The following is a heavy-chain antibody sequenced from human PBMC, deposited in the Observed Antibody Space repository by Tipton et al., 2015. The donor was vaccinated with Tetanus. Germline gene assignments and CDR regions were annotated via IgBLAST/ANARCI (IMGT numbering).Heavy chain of an antibody. CDR3: AKSASGCSRCSRDGFDI. V-gene: IGHV3-23*01. J-gene: IGHJ3*02. CDR1: GFIFGSYG. D-gene: IGHD6-13*01. CDR2: ITGGEGNT. Sequence: SLRLSCAASGFIFGSYGMSWVRQAPGRGLEWVSTITGGEGNTNYADSVNGRLTISRDNCRNTLSLQMSTLRADDTAVYYCAKSASGCSRCSRDGFDIWGHGTMVSVSS.